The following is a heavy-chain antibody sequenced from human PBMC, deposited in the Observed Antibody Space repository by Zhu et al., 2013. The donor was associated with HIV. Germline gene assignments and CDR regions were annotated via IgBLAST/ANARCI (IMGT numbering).Heavy chain of an antibody. CDR1: GGSISSYY. CDR2: IYYSGST. Sequence: QVQLQESGPGLVKPSETLSLTCTVSGGSISSYYWSWIRQPPGKGLEWIGYIYYSGSTNYNPSLKSRVTISVDTSKNQFSLKLSSVTAADTAVYYCARGKSGWPIDYWGQGTLVTVSS. V-gene: IGHV4-59*01. D-gene: IGHD6-19*01. J-gene: IGHJ4*02. CDR3: ARGKSGWPIDY.